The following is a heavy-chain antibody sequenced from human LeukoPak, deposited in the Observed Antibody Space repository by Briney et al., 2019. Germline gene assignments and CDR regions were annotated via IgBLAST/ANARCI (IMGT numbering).Heavy chain of an antibody. CDR1: GFTFSSYW. Sequence: GGSLRLSCAASGFTFSSYWMSWVRQAPGKGLEWVANIKQDGSEKYYVDSVKGRFTISRDNAKNSLYLQMNSLRAEDTAVYYCARRRLRYFDWLLSDAFDIWGQGTMVTVSS. V-gene: IGHV3-7*01. CDR2: IKQDGSEK. D-gene: IGHD3-9*01. CDR3: ARRRLRYFDWLLSDAFDI. J-gene: IGHJ3*02.